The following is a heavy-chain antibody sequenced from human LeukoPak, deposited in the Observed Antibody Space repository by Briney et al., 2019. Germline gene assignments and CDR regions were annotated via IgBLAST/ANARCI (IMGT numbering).Heavy chain of an antibody. CDR1: GFTFSSYN. V-gene: IGHV3-21*01. J-gene: IGHJ5*02. CDR3: ARDGTLEKLHNWFDP. Sequence: GGSLRLSCAASGFTFSSYNMNWVRQAPGKGLEWVSSISSSSSYIYYADSVKGRFTISRDNAKNSLYLQMNSLRAEDTAVYYCARDGTLEKLHNWFDPWGQGTLVTVSS. CDR2: ISSSSSYI. D-gene: IGHD1-1*01.